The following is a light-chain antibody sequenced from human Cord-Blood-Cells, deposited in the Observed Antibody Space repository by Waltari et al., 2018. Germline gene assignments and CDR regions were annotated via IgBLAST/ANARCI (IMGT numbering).Light chain of an antibody. V-gene: IGLV2-23*01. CDR2: EGS. CDR1: SSYVGRYNL. Sequence: QSALTQPASVSGSPAQSITISCTGTSSYVGRYNLVSWYQQHPGKAPKLMIYEGSKRPSGVSNRFSGSKSGNTASLTISGLQAEDEADYYCCSYAGSSTYVFGTGTKVTVL. CDR3: CSYAGSSTYV. J-gene: IGLJ1*01.